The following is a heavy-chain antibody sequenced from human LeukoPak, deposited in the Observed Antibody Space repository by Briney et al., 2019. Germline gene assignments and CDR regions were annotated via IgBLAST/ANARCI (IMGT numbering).Heavy chain of an antibody. D-gene: IGHD6-13*01. Sequence: SVGGRFTISRDNARNSLYLLMNSLRAEDTAVYYCARGTLVFSSSWSFDYWGLGTLVTVSS. V-gene: IGHV3-11*06. J-gene: IGHJ4*02. CDR3: ARGTLVFSSSWSFDY.